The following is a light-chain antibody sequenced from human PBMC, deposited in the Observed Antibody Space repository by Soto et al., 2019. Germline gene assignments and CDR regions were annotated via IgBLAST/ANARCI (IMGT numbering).Light chain of an antibody. CDR3: QQSYSMELT. CDR2: AAS. Sequence: DIQMTQSPSSLSASVGDRVTITCRASQSISSYLNWYQQKPGKAPKLLIYAASSLQSGVPSRFSGSGSRTDFTLTISSLQPEDFVTYYCQQSYSMELTFGGGTKVEIK. J-gene: IGKJ4*01. CDR1: QSISSY. V-gene: IGKV1-39*01.